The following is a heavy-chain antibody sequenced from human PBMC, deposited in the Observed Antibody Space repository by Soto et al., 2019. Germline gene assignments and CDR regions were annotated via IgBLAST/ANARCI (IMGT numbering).Heavy chain of an antibody. J-gene: IGHJ6*02. CDR2: INHSGST. V-gene: IGHV4-34*01. Sequence: QVQLQQWGAGLLKPSETLSLTCAVYGGSFSGYYWSWIRQPPGKGLEWIGEINHSGSTNYNPSLRSRVNLPVDSSKNQSSLQVSSGTAADTAVYYCARGVSYYDSSGYYYSDYYGMDVWGQGTTVTVSS. D-gene: IGHD3-22*01. CDR3: ARGVSYYDSSGYYYSDYYGMDV. CDR1: GGSFSGYY.